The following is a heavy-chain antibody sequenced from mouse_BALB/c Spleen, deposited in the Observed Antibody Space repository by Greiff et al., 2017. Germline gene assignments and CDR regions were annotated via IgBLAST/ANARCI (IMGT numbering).Heavy chain of an antibody. CDR2: INSNGGST. J-gene: IGHJ4*01. CDR3: ARTRRNYYAMDY. CDR1: GFTFSSYG. D-gene: IGHD2-1*01. Sequence: EVMLVESGGGLVQPGGSLKLSCAASGFTFSSYGMSWVRQTPDKRLELVATINSNGGSTYYPDSVKGRFTISRDNAKNTLYLQMSSLKSEDTAMYYCARTRRNYYAMDYWGQGTSVTVSS. V-gene: IGHV5-6-3*01.